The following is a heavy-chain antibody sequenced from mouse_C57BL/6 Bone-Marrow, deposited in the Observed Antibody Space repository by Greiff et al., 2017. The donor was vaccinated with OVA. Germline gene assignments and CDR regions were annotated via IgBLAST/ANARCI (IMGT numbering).Heavy chain of an antibody. CDR2: IYPRDGST. J-gene: IGHJ2*01. D-gene: IGHD3-2*02. Sequence: VMLVESDAELVKPGASVKISCKVSGYTFTDHTIHWMKQRPEQGLEWIGYIYPRDGSTKYNEKVKGKATLTADKSSSTAYMQLNSLTSEDSAVYFCAREAAQAIFDYWGQGTTLTVSS. V-gene: IGHV1-78*01. CDR3: AREAAQAIFDY. CDR1: GYTFTDHT.